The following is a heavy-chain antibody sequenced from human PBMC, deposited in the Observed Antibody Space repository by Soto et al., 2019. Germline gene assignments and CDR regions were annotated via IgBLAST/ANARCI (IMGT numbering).Heavy chain of an antibody. CDR3: ARGADYGDYSFFDY. CDR1: GGSISSGGYY. V-gene: IGHV4-31*03. J-gene: IGHJ4*02. CDR2: IYYSGST. Sequence: ASETLSLTCTVSGGSISSGGYYWSWIRQHPGKGLEWIGYIYYSGSTYYNPSLKSRVTISVDTSKNQFSLKLSSVTAADTAVYYCARGADYGDYSFFDYWGQGTLVTVSS. D-gene: IGHD4-17*01.